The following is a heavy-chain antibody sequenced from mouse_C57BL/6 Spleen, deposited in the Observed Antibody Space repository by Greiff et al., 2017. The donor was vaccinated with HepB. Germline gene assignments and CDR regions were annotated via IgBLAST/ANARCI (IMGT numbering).Heavy chain of an antibody. D-gene: IGHD1-1*01. Sequence: QVHVKQPGAELVKPGASVKLSCKASGYTFTSYWMQWVKQRPGQGLEWIGEIDPSDSYTNYNQKFKGKATLTVDTSSSTAYMQLSSLTSEASAVYYCARRPHYYGSSPHDYWGQGTTLTVSS. CDR1: GYTFTSYW. J-gene: IGHJ2*01. CDR3: ARRPHYYGSSPHDY. V-gene: IGHV1-50*01. CDR2: IDPSDSYT.